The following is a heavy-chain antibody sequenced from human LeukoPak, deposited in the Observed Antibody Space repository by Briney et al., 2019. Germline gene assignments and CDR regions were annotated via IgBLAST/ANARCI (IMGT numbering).Heavy chain of an antibody. V-gene: IGHV3-74*01. Sequence: PGGSLRLSCAASRFTFSSYWMHWVRQAPGKGLVWVSRINRDGTSTTYADSVKGRFTISRDNAKNTLYLQMNSLRAEDTAVYHCARVGSSFGDYVQFDYWGQGTLVTVSS. J-gene: IGHJ4*02. CDR3: ARVGSSFGDYVQFDY. D-gene: IGHD4-17*01. CDR1: RFTFSSYW. CDR2: INRDGTST.